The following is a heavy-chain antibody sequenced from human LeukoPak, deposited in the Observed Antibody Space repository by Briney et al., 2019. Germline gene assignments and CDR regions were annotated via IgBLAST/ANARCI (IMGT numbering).Heavy chain of an antibody. V-gene: IGHV1-2*02. J-gene: IGHJ4*02. CDR1: GYTFTSYG. Sequence: ASVKVSCKASGYTFTSYGISWVRQAPGQGLEWMGWINPNSGGTNYAQKFQGRVTMTRDTSISTAYMELSRLRSDDTAVYYCARVNHRRLVVPAAIGYWGQGTLVTVSS. D-gene: IGHD2-2*01. CDR2: INPNSGGT. CDR3: ARVNHRRLVVPAAIGY.